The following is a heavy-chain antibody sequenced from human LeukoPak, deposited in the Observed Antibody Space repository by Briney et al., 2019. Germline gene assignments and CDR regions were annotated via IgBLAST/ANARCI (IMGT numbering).Heavy chain of an antibody. Sequence: SQTLSLTCTVSGGSISSGSYYWSWIRQPAGRGLEWIGRIYTSGSTNYNPSLKSRVTISVDTSKNQFSLKLSSVTAADTAVYYCARASGSYYGRGHYFDYWGQGTLVTVSS. D-gene: IGHD1-26*01. J-gene: IGHJ4*02. CDR1: GGSISSGSYY. CDR3: ARASGSYYGRGHYFDY. V-gene: IGHV4-61*02. CDR2: IYTSGST.